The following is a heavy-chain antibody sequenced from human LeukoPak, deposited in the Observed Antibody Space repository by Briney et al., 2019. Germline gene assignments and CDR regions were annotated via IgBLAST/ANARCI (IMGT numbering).Heavy chain of an antibody. J-gene: IGHJ4*02. CDR3: ARRGYFDY. CDR1: GFTFSSYG. Sequence: GGSLRLSCAASGFTFSSYGMHWVRQAPGKELEWVAVISYDGSNKYYADSVKGRFTISRDNSKNTLYLQLNSLRAEDTALYYCARRGYFDYWGQGTLVTVSS. CDR2: ISYDGSNK. V-gene: IGHV3-30*03.